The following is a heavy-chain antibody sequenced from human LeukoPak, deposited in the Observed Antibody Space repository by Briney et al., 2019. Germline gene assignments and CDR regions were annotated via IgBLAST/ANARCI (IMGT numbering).Heavy chain of an antibody. CDR2: ISAYNGNT. V-gene: IGHV1-18*01. CDR3: ARDRGSVFGVVITKPPGGY. J-gene: IGHJ4*02. D-gene: IGHD3-3*01. CDR1: GYTFTSYG. Sequence: GASVKVSCKASGYTFTSYGISWVRQAPGQGLEWMGWISAYNGNTNYAQKLQGRVTMTTDTSTSTAYMELRSLRSDDTAVYYCARDRGSVFGVVITKPPGGYWGQGTLVTVSS.